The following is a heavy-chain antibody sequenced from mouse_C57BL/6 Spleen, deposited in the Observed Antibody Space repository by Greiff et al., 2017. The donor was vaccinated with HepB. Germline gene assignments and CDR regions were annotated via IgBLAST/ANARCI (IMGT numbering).Heavy chain of an antibody. J-gene: IGHJ4*01. V-gene: IGHV5-4*01. CDR3: ARDEITTVVATGAMDY. Sequence: EVKLVESGGGLVKPGGSLKLSCAASGFTFSSYAMSWVRQTPEKRLEWVATISDGGSYTYYPENVKGRLTISRDNAKHNLYLQMSHLKSEDTAMYYCARDEITTVVATGAMDYWGQGTSVTVSS. D-gene: IGHD1-1*01. CDR1: GFTFSSYA. CDR2: ISDGGSYT.